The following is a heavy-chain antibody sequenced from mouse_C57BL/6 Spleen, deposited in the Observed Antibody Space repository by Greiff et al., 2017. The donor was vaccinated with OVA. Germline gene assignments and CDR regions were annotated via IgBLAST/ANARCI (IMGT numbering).Heavy chain of an antibody. CDR1: GFTFSDYG. CDR3: ATMVTTGYYFDY. D-gene: IGHD2-2*01. V-gene: IGHV5-17*01. J-gene: IGHJ2*01. Sequence: EVQRVESGGGLVKPGGSLKLSCAASGFTFSDYGMHWVRQAPEKGLEWVAYISSGSSTIYYADTVKGRFTISRDNAKNTLFLQMTSLRSEDTAMYYCATMVTTGYYFDYWGQGTTLTVSS. CDR2: ISSGSSTI.